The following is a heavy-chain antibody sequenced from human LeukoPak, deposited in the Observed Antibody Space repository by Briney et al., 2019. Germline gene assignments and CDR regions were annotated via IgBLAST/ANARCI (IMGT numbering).Heavy chain of an antibody. J-gene: IGHJ2*01. CDR2: FDPEDGET. V-gene: IGHV1-24*01. CDR1: GYTLTELS. CDR3: ATAAHRSKRYFDL. Sequence: ASVKVSCKVSGYTLTELSMHWVRQAPGKGLEWMGGFDPEDGETIYAQKFQGRVTMTEDTSTDTAYMGLSSLRSEDTAVYYCATAAHRSKRYFDLWGRGTLVTVSS. D-gene: IGHD3-10*01.